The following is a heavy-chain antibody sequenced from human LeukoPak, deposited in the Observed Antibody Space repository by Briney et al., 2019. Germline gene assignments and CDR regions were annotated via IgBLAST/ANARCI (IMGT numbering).Heavy chain of an antibody. Sequence: GASVKVSCKASGGTFSSYAISWVRQAPGQGLEWMGGIIPIFGTANYAQKFQGRVTITADESTSTAYMELSSLRSEDTAVYYCARAAKNRGWFDPWGQGTLVTVSS. J-gene: IGHJ5*02. D-gene: IGHD2/OR15-2a*01. CDR1: GGTFSSYA. CDR3: ARAAKNRGWFDP. CDR2: IIPIFGTA. V-gene: IGHV1-69*13.